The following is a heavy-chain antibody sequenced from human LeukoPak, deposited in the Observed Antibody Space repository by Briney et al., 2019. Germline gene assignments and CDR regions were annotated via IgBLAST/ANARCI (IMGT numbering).Heavy chain of an antibody. J-gene: IGHJ4*02. CDR2: ISAYNGNT. D-gene: IGHD6-13*01. CDR1: GYIFTSFG. V-gene: IGHV1-18*01. CDR3: ARDIPLYSSSSPLDY. Sequence: ASVKVSCKASGYIFTSFGISWVRQAPGQGLEWMGWISAYNGNTNSAQKLQGRVTMTTDTSTSTAFMELRSLRSDDTAVYYCARDIPLYSSSSPLDYWGQGTLVTVSS.